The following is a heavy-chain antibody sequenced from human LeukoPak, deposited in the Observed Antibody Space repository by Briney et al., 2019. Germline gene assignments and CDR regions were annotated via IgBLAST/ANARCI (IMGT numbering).Heavy chain of an antibody. Sequence: ASVKVSCKASGYTFTGYYMHWVRQAPGQGLEWMGWINPNSGGTNYAQKIQGRVTMTKDTSISTAYMELSRLRSDDTAVYYCARYGSSYYYDSSGYCAFDYWGQGTLVTVSS. CDR2: INPNSGGT. CDR3: ARYGSSYYYDSSGYCAFDY. D-gene: IGHD3-22*01. J-gene: IGHJ4*02. V-gene: IGHV1-2*02. CDR1: GYTFTGYY.